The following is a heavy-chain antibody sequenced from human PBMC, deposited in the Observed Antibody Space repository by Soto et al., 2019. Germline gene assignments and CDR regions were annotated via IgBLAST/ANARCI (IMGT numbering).Heavy chain of an antibody. D-gene: IGHD6-13*01. Sequence: QVQLQESGPGLVKPSETLSLTCTVSGGSISSYYWSWIRQPPGKGLEWIGYIYYSGSTNYNPSLKSRVTISVDTSKNQFSLKLSSVTAADTAVYYCARQAAAGIDHWGQGTLVTVSS. V-gene: IGHV4-59*08. CDR3: ARQAAAGIDH. CDR1: GGSISSYY. CDR2: IYYSGST. J-gene: IGHJ4*02.